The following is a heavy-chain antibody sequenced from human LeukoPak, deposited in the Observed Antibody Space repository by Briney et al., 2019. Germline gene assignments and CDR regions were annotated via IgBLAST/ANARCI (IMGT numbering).Heavy chain of an antibody. D-gene: IGHD3-22*01. J-gene: IGHJ4*02. CDR3: AKSYDISRFYPY. Sequence: GGSLRLSCAASGFTFSNHWMHWVRQAPGKGLMWVSRINRGGSRTDYADSVKGRFTVSRDNSKNTLYLQMDSLTVEDTAVYYCAKSYDISRFYPYWGQGTLVTVSS. CDR1: GFTFSNHW. CDR2: INRGGSRT. V-gene: IGHV3-74*01.